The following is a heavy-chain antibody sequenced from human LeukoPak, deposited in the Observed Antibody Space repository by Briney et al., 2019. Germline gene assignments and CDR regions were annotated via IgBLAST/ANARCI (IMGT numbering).Heavy chain of an antibody. CDR1: GYRFTNFW. CDR2: IFPDDSET. D-gene: IGHD1-26*01. CDR3: ARPGYMSEWGSVYY. Sequence: GESLKISCKASGYRFTNFWIGWVRQMPGKGLEWIGIIFPDDSETKYGPSFQGQVTISADRSTSTAYLQWSSLKASDTAMYYCARPGYMSEWGSVYYWGQGTLVTVSS. V-gene: IGHV5-51*01. J-gene: IGHJ4*01.